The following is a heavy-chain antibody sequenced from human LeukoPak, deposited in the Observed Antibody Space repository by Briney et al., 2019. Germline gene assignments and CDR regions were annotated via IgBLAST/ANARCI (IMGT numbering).Heavy chain of an antibody. Sequence: ASVKVSCKASGGTFSSYAISWVRQAPGQGLEWMGGIIPIFGTANYAQKFQSRVTITADESTSTAYMELSSLRSEDTAVYYCAMSGVVPAAIGDYWGQGTLVTVSS. CDR3: AMSGVVPAAIGDY. D-gene: IGHD2-2*01. J-gene: IGHJ4*02. V-gene: IGHV1-69*13. CDR1: GGTFSSYA. CDR2: IIPIFGTA.